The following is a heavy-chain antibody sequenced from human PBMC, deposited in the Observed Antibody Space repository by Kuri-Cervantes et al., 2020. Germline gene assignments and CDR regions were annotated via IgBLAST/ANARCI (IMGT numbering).Heavy chain of an antibody. CDR1: GFTFDSYA. CDR2: VSWNSGSI. Sequence: SLKISCSASGFTFDSYAMHWVRQAPGKGLEWVSSVSWNSGSIDYADSVKGRFTISRDNSKNTLYLQMNSLRAEDTAVYYCAKDRSVVVPAAMREGFDYWGQGTLVTVSS. CDR3: AKDRSVVVPAAMREGFDY. J-gene: IGHJ4*02. V-gene: IGHV3-9*01. D-gene: IGHD2-2*01.